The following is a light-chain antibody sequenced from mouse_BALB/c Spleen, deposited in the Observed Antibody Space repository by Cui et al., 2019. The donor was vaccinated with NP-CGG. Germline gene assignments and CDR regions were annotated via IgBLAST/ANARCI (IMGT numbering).Light chain of an antibody. J-gene: IGLJ1*01. V-gene: IGLV1*01. Sequence: HAVVTQESALTTLPGETVTLTCRSSTGAVTTSNYANWVQEKPDHLFTGLIGGTNNRVPGVPARFSGSLIGDKAALTIAGAQTEDEAIYFCALWYSNHWVFGGGTKLTVL. CDR1: TGAVTTSNY. CDR3: ALWYSNHWV. CDR2: GTN.